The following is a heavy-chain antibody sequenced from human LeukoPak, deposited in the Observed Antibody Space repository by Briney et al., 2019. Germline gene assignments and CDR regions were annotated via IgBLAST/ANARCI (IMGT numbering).Heavy chain of an antibody. CDR2: IYRTGST. CDR1: GGSISSGGSS. D-gene: IGHD3-9*01. CDR3: ARATYYDILTGYPPVRFDD. V-gene: IGHV4-30-2*01. J-gene: IGHJ4*02. Sequence: SQTLSLTCAVSGGSISSGGSSWSWIRQPPGKGLEWIGWIYRTGSTYYNPSLKRRVTISVDRSKNQFSLKLSSMTAADTAMYYCARATYYDILTGYPPVRFDDWGQGTLVTVSS.